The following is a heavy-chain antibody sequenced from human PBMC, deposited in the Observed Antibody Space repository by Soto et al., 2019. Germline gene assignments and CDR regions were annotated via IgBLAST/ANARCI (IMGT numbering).Heavy chain of an antibody. Sequence: ASVKVSFKASGYTFTDYYMHWVRQAPGQGLAWIVWINPNSGGTNYAQKFQGWVTMTRDTSISTAYMELSRLTSDDTAVYYCATHRLGDASGGSPFDHWGQGTPVTVTS. V-gene: IGHV1-2*04. CDR3: ATHRLGDASGGSPFDH. CDR2: INPNSGGT. CDR1: GYTFTDYY. J-gene: IGHJ4*02. D-gene: IGHD2-15*01.